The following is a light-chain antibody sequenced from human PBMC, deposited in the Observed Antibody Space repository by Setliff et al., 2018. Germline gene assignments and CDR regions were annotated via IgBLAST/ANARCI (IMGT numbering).Light chain of an antibody. Sequence: QSVLTQPPSASGSPGQSLTISCTGTSRDIGAYNSVSWYQQHPGKAPKLLIYEVTKRPSGVPDRFSGFKSGNTASLTVSGLQADDEADYFCCSYAASYNPYVFGSGTKVTVL. J-gene: IGLJ1*01. CDR2: EVT. CDR3: CSYAASYNPYV. V-gene: IGLV2-8*01. CDR1: SRDIGAYNS.